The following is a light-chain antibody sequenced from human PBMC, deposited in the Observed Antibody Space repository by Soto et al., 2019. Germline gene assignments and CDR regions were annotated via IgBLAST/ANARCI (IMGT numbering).Light chain of an antibody. CDR3: QQYGSSPRT. CDR1: QSVSSSY. CDR2: GAS. J-gene: IGKJ5*01. V-gene: IGKV3-20*01. Sequence: EIVLTQPPGTLSLYPGERATLSCRASQSVSSSYLAWYQQKPGQAPRLLIYGASSRATGIPDRFSGSGSGTDFTLTISRLEPEDFAVYYCQQYGSSPRTFGQGTRLEIK.